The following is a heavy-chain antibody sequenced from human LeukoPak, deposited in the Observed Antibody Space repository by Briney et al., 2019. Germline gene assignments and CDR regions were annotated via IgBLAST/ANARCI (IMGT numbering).Heavy chain of an antibody. Sequence: PGGSLRLSCAASGFTFSSYAMSWVRQAPGKGLEWVAVISYDGSKKFYADSVKGRFTLSRDNPKNTLFLQMNSLTPEDTAVYYCARGGRAGELFGRTSLDPWGQGTLVTVSS. D-gene: IGHD3-10*01. CDR2: ISYDGSKK. CDR1: GFTFSSYA. J-gene: IGHJ5*02. CDR3: ARGGRAGELFGRTSLDP. V-gene: IGHV3-30-3*01.